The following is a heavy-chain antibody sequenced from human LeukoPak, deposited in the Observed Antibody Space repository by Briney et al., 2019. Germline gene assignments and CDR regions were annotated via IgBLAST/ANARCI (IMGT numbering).Heavy chain of an antibody. D-gene: IGHD6-6*01. J-gene: IGHJ4*02. CDR3: ARDPFEYSSSTYDY. CDR1: GFTFTSYD. Sequence: GGSLRLSCAASGFTFTSYDMSWVRQAPGKGLEWVSAISASGASTYYADSVKGRFTISRDNAKNSLYLQMNSLRAEDTAVYYCARDPFEYSSSTYDYWGQGTLVTVSS. V-gene: IGHV3-23*01. CDR2: ISASGAST.